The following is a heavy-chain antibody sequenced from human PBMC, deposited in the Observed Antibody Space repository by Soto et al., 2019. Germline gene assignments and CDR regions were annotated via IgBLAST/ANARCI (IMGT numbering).Heavy chain of an antibody. V-gene: IGHV1-69*13. Sequence: SVKVSCKASGGTFSSYAISWVRQAPGHGLEWMGGIIPIFGTANYAQKFQGRVTITADESTSTAYMELSSLRSEDTAVYYCAAPSGSYFQFDYWGQGTPVTVSS. CDR1: GGTFSSYA. D-gene: IGHD1-26*01. CDR3: AAPSGSYFQFDY. CDR2: IIPIFGTA. J-gene: IGHJ4*02.